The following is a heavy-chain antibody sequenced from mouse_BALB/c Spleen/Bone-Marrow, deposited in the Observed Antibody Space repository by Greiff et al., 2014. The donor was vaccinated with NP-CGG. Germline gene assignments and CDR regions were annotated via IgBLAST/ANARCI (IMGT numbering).Heavy chain of an antibody. J-gene: IGHJ4*01. CDR3: ARRRSLYYAMDY. D-gene: IGHD1-1*01. Sequence: EVNLVESGGGLVQPGGSLKLSCATSGFTFSDYYMYWVRQTPEKRLEWVAYISNGGGSTYYPDTVKGRFTISRDNAKNTLYLQMSRLKSEDTAMYYCARRRSLYYAMDYWGQGTSVTVPS. CDR1: GFTFSDYY. CDR2: ISNGGGST. V-gene: IGHV5-12*02.